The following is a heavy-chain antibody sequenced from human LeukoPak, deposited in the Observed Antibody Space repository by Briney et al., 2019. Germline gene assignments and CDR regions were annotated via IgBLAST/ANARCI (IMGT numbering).Heavy chain of an antibody. Sequence: KSGGSLRLSCAASGFTFSSYSMNWVRQAPGKGLEWVSSISSSSSYIYYADSVKGRFTISRDNAKNSLYLQMNSLRAEDTAVYYCARVSGCYLEGVDPWGQGTLVTVSS. CDR1: GFTFSSYS. CDR3: ARVSGCYLEGVDP. CDR2: ISSSSSYI. J-gene: IGHJ5*02. V-gene: IGHV3-21*01. D-gene: IGHD1-26*01.